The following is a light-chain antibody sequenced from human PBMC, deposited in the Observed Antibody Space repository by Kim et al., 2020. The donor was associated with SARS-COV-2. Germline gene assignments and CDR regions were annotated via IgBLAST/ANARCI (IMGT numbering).Light chain of an antibody. J-gene: IGLJ1*01. Sequence: QSITISCTGSSSEIGGYNHVSWYQQYPGKAPKLVIYGVSNRPSGVSSRFSGSKSGNMASLTISGLQIEDEADFYCSSYTDNSSRYVFGTGTKVTVL. CDR3: SSYTDNSSRYV. V-gene: IGLV2-14*03. CDR1: SSEIGGYNH. CDR2: GVS.